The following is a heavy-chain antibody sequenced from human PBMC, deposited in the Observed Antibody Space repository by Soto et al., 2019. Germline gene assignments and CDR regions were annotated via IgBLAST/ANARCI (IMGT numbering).Heavy chain of an antibody. D-gene: IGHD3-16*01. J-gene: IGHJ4*02. CDR2: VSYDGSNK. V-gene: IGHV3-30*18. CDR1: GFTFGSYG. Sequence: QVQLVESGGGVVQPGRSLRLSCAASGFTFGSYGMHWVRQTATKGLEWVAVVSYDGSNKYYADSVKGRFTISRDNSKNPLYLQMHSLRTDDTAVYYCAKDVRDLRNDYSLDYWGQGTLVTVSS. CDR3: AKDVRDLRNDYSLDY.